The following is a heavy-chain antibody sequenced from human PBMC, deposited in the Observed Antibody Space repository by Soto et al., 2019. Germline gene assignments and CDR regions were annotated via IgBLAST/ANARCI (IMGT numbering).Heavy chain of an antibody. CDR3: ARDGPYYYASRMDV. V-gene: IGHV3-53*04. J-gene: IGHJ6*02. CDR2: LHCGGDT. D-gene: IGHD3-10*01. Sequence: EVQLVESGGGLVQPGGSLRLSCVASGIPVSSNYMTWVRQAPGKGLEWVSVLHCGGDTYYANSVKGRFTISRHDSTYTPFLPMNSLTPEDTAVYSCARDGPYYYASRMDVWGQGTTVTVSS. CDR1: GIPVSSNY.